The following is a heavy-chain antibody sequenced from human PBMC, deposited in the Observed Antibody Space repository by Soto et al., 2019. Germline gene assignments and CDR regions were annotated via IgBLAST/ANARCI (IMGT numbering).Heavy chain of an antibody. Sequence: QVQLVQSGAEVKKPGSSVKDTCKASGGTFSIYTISWVRPAPGQGLEWMGGSANSAQKFQGRLTVTADESTSTVYLELSSLTSEDTAVYYCAREGPPDIAWFDPWGQATLVSVSS. V-gene: IGHV1-69*01. J-gene: IGHJ5*02. CDR1: GGTFSIYT. CDR2: SA. CDR3: AREGPPDIAWFDP. D-gene: IGHD2-15*01.